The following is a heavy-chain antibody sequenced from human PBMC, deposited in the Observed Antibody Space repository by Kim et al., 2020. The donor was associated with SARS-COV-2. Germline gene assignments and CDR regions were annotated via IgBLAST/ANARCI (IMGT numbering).Heavy chain of an antibody. Sequence: GGSLRLSCAASGFTFSDYYMSWIRQAPGKGLEWVSYISSSSSYTNYADSVKGRFTISRDNAKNSLYLQMNSLRAEDTAVYYCARDNREYSSSGGWFDPWGQGTLVTVSS. CDR3: ARDNREYSSSGGWFDP. CDR1: GFTFSDYY. V-gene: IGHV3-11*06. D-gene: IGHD6-6*01. CDR2: ISSSSSYT. J-gene: IGHJ5*02.